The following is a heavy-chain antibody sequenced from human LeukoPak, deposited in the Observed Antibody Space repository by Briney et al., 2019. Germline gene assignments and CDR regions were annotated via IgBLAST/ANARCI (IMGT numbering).Heavy chain of an antibody. Sequence: SLKISCKGSGFTFDDYAMHWVRQAPGKGLEWVSGISWNSGTKGYADSVKGRFTISRDNAKNSLYLQMNSLRGEDAALYYCAVLHYYAMDVWGQGTTVTVSS. CDR1: GFTFDDYA. V-gene: IGHV3-9*01. J-gene: IGHJ6*02. CDR3: AVLHYYAMDV. CDR2: ISWNSGTK. D-gene: IGHD2-8*01.